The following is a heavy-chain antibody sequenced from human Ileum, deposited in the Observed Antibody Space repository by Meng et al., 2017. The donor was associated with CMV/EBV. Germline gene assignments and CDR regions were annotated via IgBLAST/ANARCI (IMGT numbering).Heavy chain of an antibody. Sequence: CAGSGFTFSGSAMRWVRQACGKGLEWVGRIRSKANSYATAYAASVKGRFTISRDDSKNTAYLQMNSLKTEDTAVYYCTRHGSAGTGDYWGQGTLVTVSS. D-gene: IGHD6-13*01. V-gene: IGHV3-73*01. CDR2: IRSKANSYAT. CDR1: GFTFSGSA. J-gene: IGHJ4*02. CDR3: TRHGSAGTGDY.